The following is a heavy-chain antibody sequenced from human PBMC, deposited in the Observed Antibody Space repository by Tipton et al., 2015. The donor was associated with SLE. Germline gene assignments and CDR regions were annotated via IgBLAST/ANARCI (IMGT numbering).Heavy chain of an antibody. CDR3: ARDFRAVAGRFFYYYMDV. Sequence: TLSLTCTVSGVSISSASYYWNWIRQPAGKGLEWIGRIYFPGRTYYNPSVTSRVTIALDTSKNEFSLEMTSVTTADTGVYYCARDFRAVAGRFFYYYMDVWGKGTTVTV. D-gene: IGHD6-13*01. J-gene: IGHJ6*03. CDR1: GVSISSASYY. CDR2: IYFPGRT. V-gene: IGHV4-61*02.